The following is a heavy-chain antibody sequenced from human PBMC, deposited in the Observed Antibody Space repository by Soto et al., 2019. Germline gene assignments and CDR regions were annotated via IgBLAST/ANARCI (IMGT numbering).Heavy chain of an antibody. J-gene: IGHJ4*02. D-gene: IGHD3-3*01. CDR2: ISGSGGNT. CDR3: ARDPSYDFRSEFDY. CDR1: GFSSSSYA. V-gene: IGHV3-23*01. Sequence: HPGGSLRLSCAVSGFSSSSYAMAWVRQAPGKGLEWVSAISGSGGNTYYADSAKGRFTISRDNSKNTLYLQMNSLRAEDTAVYYCARDPSYDFRSEFDYWGQGILVTVSS.